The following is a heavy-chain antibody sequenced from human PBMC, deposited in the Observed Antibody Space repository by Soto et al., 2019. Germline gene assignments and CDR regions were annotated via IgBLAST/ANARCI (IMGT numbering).Heavy chain of an antibody. D-gene: IGHD5-12*01. Sequence: QVQLVQSGAEVKKPGSSVKVSCKASGGTFSSHGISWVRQAPGPGLEWMGGIVPIFGTADDAQRFRGRVTITADESTSTAYMVVSSLRSEDTAVYYCARGRYSGYDLPDTYYYYNYGMDCWGQGTTVTVSS. CDR2: IVPIFGTA. CDR1: GGTFSSHG. J-gene: IGHJ6*02. CDR3: ARGRYSGYDLPDTYYYYNYGMDC. V-gene: IGHV1-69*12.